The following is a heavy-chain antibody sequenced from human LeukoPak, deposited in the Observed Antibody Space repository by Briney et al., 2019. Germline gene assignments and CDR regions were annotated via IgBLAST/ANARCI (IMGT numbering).Heavy chain of an antibody. D-gene: IGHD3-22*01. CDR1: GYTFTSYY. CDR3: ARLNKYYASSGYHINPNFDY. J-gene: IGHJ4*02. CDR2: INPSGGST. V-gene: IGHV1-46*01. Sequence: ASVKVSCKASGYTFTSYYMHWVRQAPGQGLEWMGIINPSGGSTSYAQKFQGRVTMTRDMSTSTDYMELSSLKASDTAMYYCARLNKYYASSGYHINPNFDYWGQGTLVTVSS.